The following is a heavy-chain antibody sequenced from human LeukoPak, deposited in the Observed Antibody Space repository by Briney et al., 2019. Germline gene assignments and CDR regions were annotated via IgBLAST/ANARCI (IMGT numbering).Heavy chain of an antibody. CDR2: IYSGGST. CDR1: GFTVSSNY. Sequence: QPGGSLRLSCAASGFTVSSNYMSWVRQAPGKGLEWVSVIYSGGSTYYADSVKGRFTISRDNSKNTLYLQMNSLRAEDTAVYYCARAGVRVKGAFDIWGQGTMVTVSS. J-gene: IGHJ3*02. CDR3: ARAGVRVKGAFDI. D-gene: IGHD3-10*01. V-gene: IGHV3-66*02.